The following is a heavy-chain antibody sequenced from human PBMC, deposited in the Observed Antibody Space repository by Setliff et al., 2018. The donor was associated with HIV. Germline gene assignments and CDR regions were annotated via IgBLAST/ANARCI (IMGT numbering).Heavy chain of an antibody. V-gene: IGHV1-2*02. Sequence: ASVKVSCKASGHTFTGYYMHWVRQAPGQGLEWMGWINPDSGGTNLAQKFLGRVTLTRDTSISTAYMELSRLRSDDTAVYYCARNVLGILPRWVGFDPWGQGTLVTVSS. CDR3: ARNVLGILPRWVGFDP. CDR1: GHTFTGYY. J-gene: IGHJ5*02. D-gene: IGHD3-16*02. CDR2: INPDSGGT.